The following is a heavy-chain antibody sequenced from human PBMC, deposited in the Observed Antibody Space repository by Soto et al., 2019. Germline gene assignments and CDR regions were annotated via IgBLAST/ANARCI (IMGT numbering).Heavy chain of an antibody. Sequence: QVQLVQSGAEVRKPGSSVRVSCKASGGSFNRHTISWVRQPPGQGLEWMGGIIPIFGTANHAQKFQGRVTIIADESTSTVYMELSSLRSDDTAIYYCARGWGYDSTDYYYAYWGQGTLLSSPQ. J-gene: IGHJ4*02. CDR1: GGSFNRHT. V-gene: IGHV1-69*01. D-gene: IGHD3-22*01. CDR2: IIPIFGTA. CDR3: ARGWGYDSTDYYYAY.